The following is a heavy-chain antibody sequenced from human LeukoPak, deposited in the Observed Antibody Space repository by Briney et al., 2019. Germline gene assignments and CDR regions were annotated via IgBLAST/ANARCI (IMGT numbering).Heavy chain of an antibody. J-gene: IGHJ4*02. CDR1: GVPISSYY. V-gene: IGHV4-59*01. Sequence: SETLSLTCTVSGVPISSYYWSWIRQPPGKGLEWIGYIYYSGSTNYNPSLKSRVTISVDTSKNQFSLQLSSLTAADTAVYYCARGYWSGGSCYPLDCWGQGTLVTVSS. CDR3: ARGYWSGGSCYPLDC. CDR2: IYYSGST. D-gene: IGHD2-15*01.